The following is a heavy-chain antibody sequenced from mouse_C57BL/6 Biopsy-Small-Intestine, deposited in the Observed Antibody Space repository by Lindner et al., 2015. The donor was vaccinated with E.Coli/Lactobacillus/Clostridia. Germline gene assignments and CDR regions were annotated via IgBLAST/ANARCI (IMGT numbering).Heavy chain of an antibody. CDR3: ARVGVTVLRQFYFDY. D-gene: IGHD1-1*01. CDR1: GDSFTSYS. CDR2: INPSGEST. V-gene: IGHV1S12*01. Sequence: SVKVSCKASGDSFTSYSIHWVRQAPGQGLEWMGLINPSGESTSYAQKLQGRVTLTRDPSTSTVYMELNSLKSEDTAVYYCARVGVTVLRQFYFDYWGQGSQVTVSS. J-gene: IGHJ4*01.